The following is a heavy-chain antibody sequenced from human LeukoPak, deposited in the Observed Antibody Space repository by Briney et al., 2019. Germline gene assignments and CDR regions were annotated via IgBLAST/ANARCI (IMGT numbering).Heavy chain of an antibody. V-gene: IGHV1-18*01. CDR2: ICTYNANT. J-gene: IGHJ5*02. Sequence: EASVRVSCKASGYTFTSDGISWVRQAPGQGLEWMGWICTYNANTNYAQKLQGRLTLTTDTSTSTAYMELRSLRSDDTAVYYCARDRGYCSGGSCYRYWFDPWGQGTLVTVSA. CDR1: GYTFTSDG. D-gene: IGHD2-15*01. CDR3: ARDRGYCSGGSCYRYWFDP.